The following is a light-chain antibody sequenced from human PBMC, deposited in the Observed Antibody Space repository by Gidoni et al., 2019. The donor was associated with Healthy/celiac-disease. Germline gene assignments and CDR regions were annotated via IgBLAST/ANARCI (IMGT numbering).Light chain of an antibody. CDR2: AAS. CDR1: QSISSY. Sequence: DIQMTQSPSSLSASGGERVTITCRASQSISSYLNWYQQKPGKAPKLLIYAASSLQSGVPSRFSGSGSVTDFTLTISSLQPEDFATYYCQQSYSTPRTFGQGTKVEIK. CDR3: QQSYSTPRT. V-gene: IGKV1-39*01. J-gene: IGKJ1*01.